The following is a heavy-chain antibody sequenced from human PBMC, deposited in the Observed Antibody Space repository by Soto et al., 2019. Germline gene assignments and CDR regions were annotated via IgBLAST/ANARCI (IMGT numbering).Heavy chain of an antibody. D-gene: IGHD3-9*01. CDR2: IYYSGST. CDR3: ARGLRYFDWSPGNLDAFDI. J-gene: IGHJ3*02. CDR1: GGSISSYY. Sequence: SETLSLTCTVSGGSISSYYWSWIRQPPGKGQEWIGYIYYSGSTNYNPSLKSRVTISVDTSKNQFSLKLSSVTAADTAVYYCARGLRYFDWSPGNLDAFDIWGQGTMVTVSS. V-gene: IGHV4-59*01.